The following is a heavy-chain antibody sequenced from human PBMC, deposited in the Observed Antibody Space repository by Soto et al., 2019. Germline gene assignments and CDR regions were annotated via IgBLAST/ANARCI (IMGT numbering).Heavy chain of an antibody. CDR1: GYTFTSYG. CDR2: ISALNDNT. D-gene: IGHD1-1*01. CDR3: ARGRYGDY. V-gene: IGHV1-18*01. Sequence: QVNLVQSGAEVRKPGASVKVSCKGSGYTFTSYGIAWVRQAPGQGLEWMGWISALNDNTNYAQKVQGRVTVTRDTSTSTAYMELRNLRSDDTAVYYCARGRYGDYWGQGPLVTVSS. J-gene: IGHJ4*02.